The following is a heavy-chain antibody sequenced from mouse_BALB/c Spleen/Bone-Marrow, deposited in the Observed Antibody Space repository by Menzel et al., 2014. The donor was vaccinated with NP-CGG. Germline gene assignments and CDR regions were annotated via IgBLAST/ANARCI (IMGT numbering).Heavy chain of an antibody. D-gene: IGHD2-4*01. Sequence: EVKLVESGPSLVKPSQTLSLTGSVTGDSITSGYWNWIRKFPANKLEYMGYINFSGSTYYNPSLESRISITRDTSKNQYYLHLNSVTTEDTATYYCASGGPTMITYYAMDYWGQGTSVTVSS. CDR2: INFSGST. CDR1: GDSITSGY. CDR3: ASGGPTMITYYAMDY. J-gene: IGHJ4*01. V-gene: IGHV3-8*02.